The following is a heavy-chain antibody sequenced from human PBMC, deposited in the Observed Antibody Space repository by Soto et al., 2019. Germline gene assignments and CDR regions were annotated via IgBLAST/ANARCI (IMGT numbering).Heavy chain of an antibody. CDR1: GDSISRGAYY. CDR2: ISNSGST. D-gene: IGHD3-22*01. V-gene: IGHV4-31*03. J-gene: IGHJ4*02. Sequence: SETLSLTCTVSGDSISRGAYYWTWIRQHPVKGLEWIGYISNSGSTYYNPSLKSRLTISVDTSENQFSLKLSSVTAADTAVYYCARDVSDDSSGYLDYWGQGTLVTVSS. CDR3: ARDVSDDSSGYLDY.